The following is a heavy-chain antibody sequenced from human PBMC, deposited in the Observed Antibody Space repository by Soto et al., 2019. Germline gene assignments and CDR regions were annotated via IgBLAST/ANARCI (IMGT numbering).Heavy chain of an antibody. CDR2: IKSKTDGGTT. J-gene: IGHJ4*02. D-gene: IGHD3-3*01. V-gene: IGHV3-15*01. CDR1: GFTFSNAW. CDR3: TTGIFTIFGVADDY. Sequence: XGSLRLSCAAAGFTFSNAWMSWVRQAPGKGLEWVGRIKSKTDGGTTDYAAPVKGRFTISRDDSKNTLYLQMNSLKTEDTAVYYCTTGIFTIFGVADDYWGQGTLVTVSS.